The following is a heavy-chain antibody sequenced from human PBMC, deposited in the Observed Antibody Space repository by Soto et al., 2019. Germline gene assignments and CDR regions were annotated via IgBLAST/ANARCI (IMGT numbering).Heavy chain of an antibody. V-gene: IGHV4-31*03. D-gene: IGHD2-2*01. CDR3: ARDRDIVVVPAATGRPYYYGMDV. CDR2: IYYSGIT. J-gene: IGHJ6*02. CDR1: GGSISSGGYY. Sequence: SETLSLTCTVSGGSISSGGYYWSWLRQHPGKGLEWIGYIYYSGITYYNPSLKSRVTISVDTSKNQFSLKLSSVTAADTAAYYCARDRDIVVVPAATGRPYYYGMDVWGQGTTVTVSS.